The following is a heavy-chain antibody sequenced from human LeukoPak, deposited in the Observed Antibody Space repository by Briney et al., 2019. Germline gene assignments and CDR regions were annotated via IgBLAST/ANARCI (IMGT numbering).Heavy chain of an antibody. CDR2: IKQDGSEK. Sequence: GGSLRLSCAASGFTFSSYWMSWVRQAPGKGLEWVANIKQDGSEKYYVGSVKGRFTISRDNAKNSLYLQMNSLRAEDTAVYYCARGAVVPAARRNRPPPTRTGGWFDPWGQGTLVTVSS. CDR3: ARGAVVPAARRNRPPPTRTGGWFDP. V-gene: IGHV3-7*01. CDR1: GFTFSSYW. D-gene: IGHD2-2*01. J-gene: IGHJ5*02.